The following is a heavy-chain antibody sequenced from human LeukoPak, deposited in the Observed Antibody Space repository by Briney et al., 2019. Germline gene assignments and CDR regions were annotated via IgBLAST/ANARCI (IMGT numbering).Heavy chain of an antibody. CDR3: ARDSGYDILTGYQPDDY. D-gene: IGHD3-9*01. V-gene: IGHV3-48*01. Sequence: GGSLRLSCAASGFTFSSYGMHWVRQAPGKGLEWVSYISSSGSTNYYADSVKGRFTISRDNAKNSLYLQMNSLRAEDTAVYYCARDSGYDILTGYQPDDYWGQGTLVTVSS. CDR2: ISSSGSTN. CDR1: GFTFSSYG. J-gene: IGHJ4*02.